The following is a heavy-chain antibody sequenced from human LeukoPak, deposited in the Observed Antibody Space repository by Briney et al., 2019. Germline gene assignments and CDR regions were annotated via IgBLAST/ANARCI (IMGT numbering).Heavy chain of an antibody. CDR1: GGSISSSSYY. CDR3: ARGYSSGWYLRD. D-gene: IGHD6-13*01. J-gene: IGHJ4*02. Sequence: SETLSLTCTVSGGSISSSSYYWGWIRQPPGKGLECIGSIYYSGSTYYNPSLKSRVTISVDTSKNQFSLKLSSVTAADTAVYYCARGYSSGWYLRDRGQGTLVTVSS. CDR2: IYYSGST. V-gene: IGHV4-39*07.